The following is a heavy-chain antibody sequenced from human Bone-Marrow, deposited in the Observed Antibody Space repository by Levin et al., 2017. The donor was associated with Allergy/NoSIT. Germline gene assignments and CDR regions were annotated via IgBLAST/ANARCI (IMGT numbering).Heavy chain of an antibody. D-gene: IGHD3-3*01. CDR3: ARDREINSSGFGSFDY. J-gene: IGHJ4*02. V-gene: IGHV3-15*01. Sequence: GESLKISCAASGFTFSIAWMSWVRQVPGKGLEWVGRIKTKTDGGTTDYAAPVKGRFTISRDNSMNTVYLQINTLRAEDTGLYYCARDREINSSGFGSFDYWGQGIQVTVSS. CDR1: GFTFSIAW. CDR2: IKTKTDGGTT.